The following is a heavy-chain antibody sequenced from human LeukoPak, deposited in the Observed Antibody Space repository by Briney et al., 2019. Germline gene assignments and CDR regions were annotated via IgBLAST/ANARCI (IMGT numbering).Heavy chain of an antibody. CDR3: AKGHQLNWFDP. CDR1: GFIFNNYG. J-gene: IGHJ5*02. Sequence: GGSLRLSCAASGFIFNNYGMHWVRRAPGKGPEWVAFIRYDGNKYYADSVKGRFTISRDNSKNTLSLQMSSLRAEDTAVYYCAKGHQLNWFDPWGQGTLVTVSS. CDR2: IRYDGNK. D-gene: IGHD2-2*01. V-gene: IGHV3-30*02.